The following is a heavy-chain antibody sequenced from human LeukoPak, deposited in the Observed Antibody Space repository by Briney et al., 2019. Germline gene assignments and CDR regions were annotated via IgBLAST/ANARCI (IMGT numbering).Heavy chain of an antibody. CDR3: AKDLYASGV. CDR2: IKQDGNEK. D-gene: IGHD2-8*01. J-gene: IGHJ3*01. CDR1: GFTFSGNW. V-gene: IGHV3-7*03. Sequence: GGSLRLPCAASGFTFSGNWMSWVRQAPGKGLEWVANIKQDGNEKSYVDSVKGRFTISRDNAKNSLYLQMNSLRAEDTALYYCAKDLYASGVWGQGTMVTVSS.